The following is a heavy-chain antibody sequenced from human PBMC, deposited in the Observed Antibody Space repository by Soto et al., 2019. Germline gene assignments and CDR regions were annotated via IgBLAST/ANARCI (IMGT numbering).Heavy chain of an antibody. D-gene: IGHD3-3*01. J-gene: IGHJ4*02. V-gene: IGHV1-18*01. Sequence: ASVKVSCKASGYTFTSYGISWVRQAPVQGLEWMGWISAYNGNTNYAQKLQGRVTMTTDTSTSTAYMELRSLRSDDTAVYYCANVQSGGAYDFWSGSFDYWGQGTLVTVSS. CDR2: ISAYNGNT. CDR3: ANVQSGGAYDFWSGSFDY. CDR1: GYTFTSYG.